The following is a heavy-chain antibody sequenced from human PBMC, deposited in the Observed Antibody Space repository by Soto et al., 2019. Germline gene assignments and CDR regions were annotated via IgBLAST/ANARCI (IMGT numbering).Heavy chain of an antibody. D-gene: IGHD3-22*01. J-gene: IGHJ4*01. CDR3: ATFMTVTGPGGCRSCGY. CDR1: GFNFKNYA. Sequence: GGSRRLSCATSGFNFKNYAMSWVRQAPGERLEWVSFISSSGGTTYYADSVKDRFTSSRDNSRNTVFLQTNTLGAEDTATYYCATFMTVTGPGGCRSCGYWGHVTRATVPS. CDR2: ISSSGGTT. V-gene: IGHV3-23*01.